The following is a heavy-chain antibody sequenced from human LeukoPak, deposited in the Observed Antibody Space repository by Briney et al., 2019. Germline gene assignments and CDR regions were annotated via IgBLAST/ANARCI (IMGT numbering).Heavy chain of an antibody. V-gene: IGHV3-53*04. J-gene: IGHJ5*02. Sequence: GGSLRLSCAASGFTFSNNYMSWVRQAPGKGLEWVSIIYSGGSTYYADSVKGRFTISRNNSKNTLYLQMDSLRTDDTAFYYCARGLQQQLGWFDPWGQGTLVTVSS. D-gene: IGHD6-13*01. CDR3: ARGLQQQLGWFDP. CDR2: IYSGGST. CDR1: GFTFSNNY.